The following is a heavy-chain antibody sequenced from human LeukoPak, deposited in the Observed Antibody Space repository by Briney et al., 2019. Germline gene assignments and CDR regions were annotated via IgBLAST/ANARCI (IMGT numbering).Heavy chain of an antibody. J-gene: IGHJ4*02. V-gene: IGHV3-48*03. Sequence: PGVSLRLSCLASGFTFNNFEITWVRQSPGKGVEWVSYISSSGGATYYAESMKGRFTISRDNAKNSVFLQMNGLRPSDTSVYYCARINGQRTSIDYWGQGTLVTVSS. CDR2: ISSSGGAT. CDR3: ARINGQRTSIDY. CDR1: GFTFNNFE. D-gene: IGHD6-25*01.